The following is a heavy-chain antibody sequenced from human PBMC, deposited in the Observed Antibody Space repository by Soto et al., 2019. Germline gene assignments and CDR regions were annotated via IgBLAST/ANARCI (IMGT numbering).Heavy chain of an antibody. Sequence: QVQLVQSGAEVKKPGSSVKVSCKASGDTFNFYTINWVRQAPGLGLEWMGRFNPILSFSNSALKFQGRVTPTADKSTSTAYMVLSSLRSEDTAIYYCATGFGSGSRAFDYWGQGALVTVSS. CDR1: GDTFNFYT. J-gene: IGHJ4*02. V-gene: IGHV1-69*02. CDR3: ATGFGSGSRAFDY. D-gene: IGHD3-10*01. CDR2: FNPILSFS.